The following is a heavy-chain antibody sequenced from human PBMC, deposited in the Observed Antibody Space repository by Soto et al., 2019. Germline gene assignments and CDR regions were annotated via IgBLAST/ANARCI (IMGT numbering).Heavy chain of an antibody. D-gene: IGHD3-16*01. CDR3: ARGSGGYSYYGVDV. CDR2: ISYDGSNK. Sequence: GGSLRLSCAASGFTFSGYAMHWVRQAPGKGLEWVALISYDGSNKYYADSVKGRFTISRDSSKNTMYLQMNSLRAEDTAVFYCARGSGGYSYYGVDVWGQGTTVTSP. CDR1: GFTFSGYA. V-gene: IGHV3-30-3*01. J-gene: IGHJ6*02.